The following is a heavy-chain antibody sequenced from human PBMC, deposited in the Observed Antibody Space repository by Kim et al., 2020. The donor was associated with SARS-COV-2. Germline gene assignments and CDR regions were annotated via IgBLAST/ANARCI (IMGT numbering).Heavy chain of an antibody. CDR1: GFTFSSYS. D-gene: IGHD6-13*01. J-gene: IGHJ4*02. CDR2: ISSSSSYI. CDR3: ARDEGDSSSGYEGSGVYFDY. V-gene: IGHV3-21*01. Sequence: GGSLRLSCAASGFTFSSYSMNWVRQAPGKGLEWVSSISSSSSYIYYADSVKGRFTISRDNAKNSLYLQMNSLRAEDTAVYYCARDEGDSSSGYEGSGVYFDYWGQVTLVTVSS.